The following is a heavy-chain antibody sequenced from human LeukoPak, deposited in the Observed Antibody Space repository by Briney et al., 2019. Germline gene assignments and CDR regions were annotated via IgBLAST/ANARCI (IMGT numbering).Heavy chain of an antibody. D-gene: IGHD3-10*01. CDR2: ISAYNVNT. V-gene: IGHV1-18*01. CDR3: ARVVAYGSGSYSPYYYYGMDV. J-gene: IGHJ6*02. CDR1: GYTFTSHG. Sequence: ASVKVSCKASGYTFTSHGISWVRQDPGQGLEGMGWISAYNVNTNYAQKLQGRVTMTTDTSTSTAYMELRSLGSDDTAVYYCARVVAYGSGSYSPYYYYGMDVWGQGTTVTVSS.